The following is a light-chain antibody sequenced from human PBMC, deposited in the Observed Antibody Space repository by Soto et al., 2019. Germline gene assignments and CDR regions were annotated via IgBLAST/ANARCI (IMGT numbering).Light chain of an antibody. CDR1: QSVGSY. J-gene: IGKJ4*01. Sequence: EIVMTQSPASLSVSPGERATLSYRASQSVGSYLAWYQQKPGQAPRLLIYASSNRATGIPARFSGSGSGIDFTLTISSLEPEDFAVYYCQQRSNWYTFGGGTKVAIK. CDR2: ASS. CDR3: QQRSNWYT. V-gene: IGKV3-11*01.